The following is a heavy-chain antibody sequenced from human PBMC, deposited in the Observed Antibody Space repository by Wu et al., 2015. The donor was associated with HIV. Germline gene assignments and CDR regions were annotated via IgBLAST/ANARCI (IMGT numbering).Heavy chain of an antibody. CDR1: GYTFTSFG. D-gene: IGHD3-9*01. Sequence: QVQMVQSESEVKRSGTSVRISCKTFGYTFTSFGVSWVRQAPGRGPEWVGWITTYNGKTNYAQSLKDRVLLTTDTSTKTVYMELKNLTSDDTAVYFCARGDGVVMRYFDPDLSMDVWGQGTTVVVSS. J-gene: IGHJ6*02. CDR2: ITTYNGKT. V-gene: IGHV1-18*01. CDR3: ARGDGVVMRYFDPDLSMDV.